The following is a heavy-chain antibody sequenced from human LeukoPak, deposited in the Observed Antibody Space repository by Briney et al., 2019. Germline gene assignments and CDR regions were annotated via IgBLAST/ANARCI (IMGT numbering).Heavy chain of an antibody. J-gene: IGHJ4*02. CDR3: ARVKYGSGSYYSPFDY. V-gene: IGHV3-20*04. CDR1: GFPFSSYS. D-gene: IGHD3-10*01. Sequence: GGSLRLSCAASGFPFSSYSMSWVRQAPGKGLEWVSGLNWNGGSTGYADSVKGRFTISRDNAKNSLYLQMNSLRAEDTALYYCARVKYGSGSYYSPFDYWGQGTLVTVSS. CDR2: LNWNGGST.